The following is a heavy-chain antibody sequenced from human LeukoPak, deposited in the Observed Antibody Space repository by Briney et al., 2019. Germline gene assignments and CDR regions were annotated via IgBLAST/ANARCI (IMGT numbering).Heavy chain of an antibody. CDR2: INPSSGTT. CDR1: GGTFSSYA. J-gene: IGHJ5*02. CDR3: ARGPHKRTYDRDNWFDP. D-gene: IGHD3-3*01. V-gene: IGHV1-46*01. Sequence: ASVKVSCKASGGTFSSYAISWVRQAPGQGLEGMGIINPSSGTTNYAQKFQGRVTMTRDMSTSTVYMELSSLRSEDTAVYYCARGPHKRTYDRDNWFDPWGQGTLVTVSS.